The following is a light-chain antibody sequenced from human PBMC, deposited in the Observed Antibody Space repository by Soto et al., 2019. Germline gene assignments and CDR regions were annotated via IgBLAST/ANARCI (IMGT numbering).Light chain of an antibody. CDR1: QSVSST. Sequence: EIVMTQSPATLSVSPGERATLSCRASQSVSSTLAWYQQKPGQAPRLLIYNATTRATGIPARFSGSGSGTEFTLTISSLQSEDFAVYYCQHYDNWPPWTLGQGTKVDIK. V-gene: IGKV3-15*01. J-gene: IGKJ1*01. CDR2: NAT. CDR3: QHYDNWPPWT.